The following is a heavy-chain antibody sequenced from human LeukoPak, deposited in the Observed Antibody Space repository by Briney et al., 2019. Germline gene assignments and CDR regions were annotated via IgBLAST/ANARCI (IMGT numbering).Heavy chain of an antibody. CDR1: GYTFSSYW. Sequence: GRSLRLSCADSGYTFSSYWMHWVRQAPGKGLVWVSRINSDGNNTTYADSVKGRFTISRDNSKNTLYLQMNSLRAEDTAVYYCAKEVVVVPAAVVDYWGQGTLVTVSS. CDR2: INSDGNNT. J-gene: IGHJ4*02. D-gene: IGHD2-2*01. CDR3: AKEVVVVPAAVVDY. V-gene: IGHV3-74*01.